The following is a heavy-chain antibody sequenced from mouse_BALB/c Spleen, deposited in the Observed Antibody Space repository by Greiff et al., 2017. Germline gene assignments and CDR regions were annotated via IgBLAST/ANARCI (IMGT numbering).Heavy chain of an antibody. Sequence: VQLQQSGPELVKPGASVKMSCKASGYTFTSYVMHWVKQKPGQGLEWIGYINPYNDGTKYNEKFKGKATLTSDKSSSTAYMELSSLTSEDSAVYYCARGNYRYDDWFAYWGQGTLVTVSA. CDR1: GYTFTSYV. D-gene: IGHD2-14*01. V-gene: IGHV1-14*01. J-gene: IGHJ3*01. CDR3: ARGNYRYDDWFAY. CDR2: INPYNDGT.